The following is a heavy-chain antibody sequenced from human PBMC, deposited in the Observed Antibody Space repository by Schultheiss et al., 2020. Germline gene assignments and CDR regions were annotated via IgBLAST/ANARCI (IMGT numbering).Heavy chain of an antibody. CDR3: TRSIQFVGATDKGWYYGSNXFDP. Sequence: GESLKISCAASGFTFSSYSMNWVRQAPGKGLEWVSSISSSSSYIYYADSVKGRFTISRDNSKSMLYLQMDSLKAKDTAMYYCTRSIQFVGATDKGWYYGSNXFDPWGQGTLVTVSS. V-gene: IGHV3-21*04. D-gene: IGHD1-26*01. CDR2: ISSSSSYI. CDR1: GFTFSSYS. J-gene: IGHJ5*02.